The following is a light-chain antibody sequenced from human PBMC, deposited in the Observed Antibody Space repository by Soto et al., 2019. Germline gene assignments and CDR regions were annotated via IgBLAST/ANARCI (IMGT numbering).Light chain of an antibody. V-gene: IGKV3-11*01. CDR2: DAS. CDR3: QQRSNWL. Sequence: EIVLTQYPATLSLSPGERATLSCRASQSVSNYLAWYQQKPGQAPRLLIYDASNRASDIPARFSGSGSGTDFTLTSSSLEPEDFAVYYCQQRSNWLFGPGTKVDIK. CDR1: QSVSNY. J-gene: IGKJ3*01.